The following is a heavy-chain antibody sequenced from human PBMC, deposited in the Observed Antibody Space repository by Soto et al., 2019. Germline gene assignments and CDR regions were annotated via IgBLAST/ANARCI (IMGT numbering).Heavy chain of an antibody. CDR3: AREGPEYYDFWSGYYYYYGMDV. D-gene: IGHD3-3*01. CDR1: GGSISSYY. Sequence: SETLSLTCTVSGGSISSYYWSWIRQPAGKGLEWIGRIYTSGSTNYNPSLKSRVTMSVDTSKNQFSLKLSSVTAADTAVYYCAREGPEYYDFWSGYYYYYGMDVWGQGTTVTVSS. V-gene: IGHV4-4*07. CDR2: IYTSGST. J-gene: IGHJ6*02.